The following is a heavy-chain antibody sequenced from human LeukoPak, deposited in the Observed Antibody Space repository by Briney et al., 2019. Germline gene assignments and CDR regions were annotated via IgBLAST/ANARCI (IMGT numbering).Heavy chain of an antibody. D-gene: IGHD6-19*01. CDR1: GGSISSGDYY. CDR2: IFYSGST. V-gene: IGHV4-30-4*08. J-gene: IGHJ4*02. CDR3: ARGGPAGHFDY. Sequence: SETLSLTCTVSGGSISSGDYYWSWIRQPPGKGLEWIGYIFYSGSTYYNPSLKSRVTISVDTFKNQFSLKLSSVTAADTAVYYCARGGPAGHFDYWGQGTLVTVSS.